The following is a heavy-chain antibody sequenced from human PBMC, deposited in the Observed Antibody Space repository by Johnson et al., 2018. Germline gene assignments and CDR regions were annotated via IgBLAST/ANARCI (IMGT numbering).Heavy chain of an antibody. D-gene: IGHD6-19*01. J-gene: IGHJ6*03. Sequence: EVQLVETGGGVVQPGRSLRLSCAASGFTFINYGMHWVRQAPGKGLEWVSGISSRGDKYYADSAKGRFTISRDNSKNTLFLQMNSLRAGDTAVYYCAKGGSSGWVTYYYYYMDVWGKGTTVTVSS. CDR2: ISSRGDK. CDR1: GFTFINYG. V-gene: IGHV3-23*04. CDR3: AKGGSSGWVTYYYYYMDV.